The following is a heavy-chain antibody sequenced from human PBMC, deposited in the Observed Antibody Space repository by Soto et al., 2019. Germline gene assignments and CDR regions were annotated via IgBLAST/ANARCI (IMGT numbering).Heavy chain of an antibody. V-gene: IGHV3-23*01. CDR3: AKGFIVVVTVLRPDDAFDV. CDR2: ISGGGGST. CDR1: GFTFGNYA. Sequence: DVQLLESGGGLVQPGGSLRLACAAAGFTFGNYAIKWVRLAPGKGLEWVSGISGGGGSTYYADSVKGRFTIFRDTSKNTVFLQMNSLRADDTAVYYCAKGFIVVVTVLRPDDAFDVWGQGTMVTVSS. J-gene: IGHJ3*01. D-gene: IGHD2-21*02.